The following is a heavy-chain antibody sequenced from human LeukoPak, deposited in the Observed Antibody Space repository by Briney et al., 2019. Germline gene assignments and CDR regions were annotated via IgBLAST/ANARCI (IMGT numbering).Heavy chain of an antibody. CDR2: INHIGST. CDR3: ASLKRGYYGSGSYYTLDY. J-gene: IGHJ4*02. CDR1: GGSFSGYY. V-gene: IGHV4-34*01. Sequence: SENLSLTCAVYGGSFSGYYWSWIRQPPGKGLEWIREINHIGSTNYNPSLKSRVTISVDTSKNQFSLKLSSVTAADTAVYYCASLKRGYYGSGSYYTLDYWGQGTLVTVSS. D-gene: IGHD3-10*01.